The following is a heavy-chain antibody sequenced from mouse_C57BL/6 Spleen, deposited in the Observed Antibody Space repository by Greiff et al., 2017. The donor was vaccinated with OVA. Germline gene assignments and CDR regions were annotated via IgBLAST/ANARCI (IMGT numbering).Heavy chain of an antibody. D-gene: IGHD2-5*01. V-gene: IGHV14-3*01. CDR3: ARTSNYKGHYYAMDY. CDR1: GFNIKNTY. J-gene: IGHJ4*01. Sequence: EVKLQESVAELVRPGASVKLSCTASGFNIKNTYMHWVKQRPEQGLEWIGRIDPANGNTKYAPKFQGKATITADTSSNTAYLQLSSLTSEDTAIYYCARTSNYKGHYYAMDYWGQGTSVTVSS. CDR2: IDPANGNT.